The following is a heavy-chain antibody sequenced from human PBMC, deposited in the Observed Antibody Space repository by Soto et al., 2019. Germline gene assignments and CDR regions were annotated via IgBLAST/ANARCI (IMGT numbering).Heavy chain of an antibody. Sequence: PGESLKLSCKGSGYSFTSYWIGWVRQAPGKGLEWVAVIWYDGSSKYYADSVKGRFTISRDNSKNTLYLQMNSLRAEDTAVYYCARDRLNMVRGFGGARGMDYWGQGTLVTVSS. CDR1: GYSFTSYW. CDR3: ARDRLNMVRGFGGARGMDY. D-gene: IGHD3-10*01. CDR2: IWYDGSSK. J-gene: IGHJ4*02. V-gene: IGHV3-33*01.